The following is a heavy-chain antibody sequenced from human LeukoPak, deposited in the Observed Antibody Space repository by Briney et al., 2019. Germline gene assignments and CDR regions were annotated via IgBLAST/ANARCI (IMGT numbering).Heavy chain of an antibody. CDR2: IYYSGST. Sequence: SETLSLTCTVSGGSISSYYWSWIRQPPGKGLEWIGYIYYSGSTNYNPSLKSRVTISVDTSKNQFSLKLSSVTAADTAVYYCARAPGYYYDSSGYIFDYWGQGTLVTVSS. CDR3: ARAPGYYYDSSGYIFDY. D-gene: IGHD3-22*01. J-gene: IGHJ4*02. V-gene: IGHV4-59*01. CDR1: GGSISSYY.